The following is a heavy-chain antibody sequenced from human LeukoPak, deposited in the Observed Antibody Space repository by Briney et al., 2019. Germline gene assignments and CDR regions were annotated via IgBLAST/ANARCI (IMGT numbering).Heavy chain of an antibody. V-gene: IGHV1-18*01. CDR3: ARDGYYDILTGTDF. CDR2: ISAYNGNT. D-gene: IGHD3-9*01. CDR1: GGTFSSYA. J-gene: IGHJ4*02. Sequence: ASVKVSCKASGGTFSSYAISWVRQAPGQGLEWMGWISAYNGNTNCAQKLQGRVTMTTDTSTSTVYMELGSLRSDDTAVYYCARDGYYDILTGTDFWGQGTLVTVSS.